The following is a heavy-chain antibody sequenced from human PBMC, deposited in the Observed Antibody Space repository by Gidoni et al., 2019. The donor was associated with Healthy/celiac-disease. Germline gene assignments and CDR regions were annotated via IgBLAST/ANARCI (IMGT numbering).Heavy chain of an antibody. D-gene: IGHD3-3*01. CDR2: ISGYDGNT. V-gene: IGHV1-18*01. CDR3: ARVDYDFWSRYSARPLDY. Sequence: QVQLVQSGTEVKKPGASVKVSCKASGYTFTNYGINWVRQAPGHGLEWMGWISGYDGNTNYTQKRQGRVTMTTETSTNTAYMELRSLRSDDTAVYYCARVDYDFWSRYSARPLDYWGQGTLVTVSS. CDR1: GYTFTNYG. J-gene: IGHJ4*02.